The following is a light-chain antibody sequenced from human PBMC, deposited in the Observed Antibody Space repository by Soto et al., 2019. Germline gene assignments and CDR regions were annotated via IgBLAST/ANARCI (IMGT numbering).Light chain of an antibody. CDR3: AAWDDSLSGRVV. CDR1: RSNIGSNY. V-gene: IGLV1-47*01. Sequence: QAVVTQPPSASGTPGQRVTISCSGSRSNIGSNYVYWYQQLPGTAPKLLIYTTNQRPSGVPDRFSGSKSGTSASLAISGLRSEDEADYYCAAWDDSLSGRVVFGGGTKVTVL. J-gene: IGLJ2*01. CDR2: TTN.